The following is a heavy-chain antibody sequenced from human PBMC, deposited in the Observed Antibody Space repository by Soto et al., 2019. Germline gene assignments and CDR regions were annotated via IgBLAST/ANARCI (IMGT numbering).Heavy chain of an antibody. D-gene: IGHD5-12*01. V-gene: IGHV3-30*18. CDR1: GFTFNNYG. J-gene: IGHJ5*02. CDR2: ISHDGSSK. CDR3: AKGCGRGYALCGS. Sequence: QVQLVESGGGVVQPGRSLRLSCTASGFTFNNYGIHWVRQAPGKGLEWVAVISHDGSSKYYADSVKGRFTISRDNSKNTLYLQMNSLRTEDTAVYYCAKGCGRGYALCGSWGQGTLVTVSS.